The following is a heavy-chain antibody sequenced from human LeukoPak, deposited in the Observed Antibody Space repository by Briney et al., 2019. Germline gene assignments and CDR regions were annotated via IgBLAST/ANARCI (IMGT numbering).Heavy chain of an antibody. Sequence: SETLPLTCAVYGGSFSGYYWSWIRQPPGKGLEWIGEINHSGSTNYNPSLKSRVTISVDTSKNQFSLKLSSVTAADTAVYYCARRGRIAAAKNWGQGTLVTVSS. CDR3: ARRGRIAAAKN. J-gene: IGHJ4*02. D-gene: IGHD6-13*01. CDR2: INHSGST. V-gene: IGHV4-34*01. CDR1: GGSFSGYY.